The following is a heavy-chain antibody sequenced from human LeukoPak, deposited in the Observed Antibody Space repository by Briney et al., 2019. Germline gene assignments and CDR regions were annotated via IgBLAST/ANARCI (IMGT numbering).Heavy chain of an antibody. CDR1: GFTFGDYP. V-gene: IGHV3-49*04. CDR2: IRSNLYGGTA. D-gene: IGHD5-24*01. CDR3: QPGNFFDP. J-gene: IGHJ5*02. Sequence: PGGSLRLSCRASGFTFGDYPMSWVRQTPEKGREGVGFIRSNLYGGTAEYVPSVKGRFIISRDDYKSIVYLHIHSLKIEGTAIYYCQPGNFFDPWGPGTLVTVSS.